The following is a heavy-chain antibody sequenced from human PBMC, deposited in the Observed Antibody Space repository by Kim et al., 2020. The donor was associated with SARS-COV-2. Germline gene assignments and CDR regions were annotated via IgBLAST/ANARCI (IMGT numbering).Heavy chain of an antibody. Sequence: GGSLRLSCAASKFTFSDYWMGWVRQAPGMGLEWVANIKEDGSEKYYVDSLKGRFTISRDNARNSLYLQMNSLRAEDTAVYYCARVPCYDRRDYYRYFDYWGQGTLVIVSS. D-gene: IGHD3-22*01. J-gene: IGHJ4*02. CDR2: IKEDGSEK. CDR3: ARVPCYDRRDYYRYFDY. V-gene: IGHV3-7*01. CDR1: KFTFSDYW.